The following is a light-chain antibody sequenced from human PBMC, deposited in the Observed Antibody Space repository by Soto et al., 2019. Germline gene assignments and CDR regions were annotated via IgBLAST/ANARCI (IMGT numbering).Light chain of an antibody. V-gene: IGKV1-39*01. J-gene: IGKJ5*01. CDR3: QQNYSPPPIT. CDR1: QNVGKF. Sequence: DIQMTQSPSSLSASLGDRVTITCRASQNVGKFLNWYQQKPGKAPSLLIYATSTLQSGVPSRFSGSGFGTDFTLTISSLQPEDSATYYCQQNYSPPPITFGQGTRLEIK. CDR2: ATS.